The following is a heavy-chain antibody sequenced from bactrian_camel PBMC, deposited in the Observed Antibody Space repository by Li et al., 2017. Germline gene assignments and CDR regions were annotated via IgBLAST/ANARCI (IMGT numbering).Heavy chain of an antibody. J-gene: IGHJ3*01. CDR1: GYTVRIKC. V-gene: IGHV3S53*01. CDR2: IDNDGYT. Sequence: HVQLVESGGGSVQAGGSLRLSCATSGYTVRIKCVAYFRQAPGKARERIAAIDNDGYTAYRDSLKGRFTISRDNAKDTLYLQMNSLKIEDTAVYYCALGSSRQATMTARGKGT. D-gene: IGHD3*01.